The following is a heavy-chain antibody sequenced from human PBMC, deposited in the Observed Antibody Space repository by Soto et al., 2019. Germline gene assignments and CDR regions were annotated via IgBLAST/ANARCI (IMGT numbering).Heavy chain of an antibody. CDR2: ITDTGGDA. CDR1: GLPFGSRA. J-gene: IGHJ4*02. V-gene: IGHV3-23*01. D-gene: IGHD3-10*01. Sequence: GGSLRLSCVASGLPFGSRAMSWVRQAPGEGLQWVSTITDTGGDAKYADSVRGRFVISRDNSKKTLYLQMTSLTAEDSAMYFCARGSTDSYQGSRIFDFWGRGTLVTVSS. CDR3: ARGSTDSYQGSRIFDF.